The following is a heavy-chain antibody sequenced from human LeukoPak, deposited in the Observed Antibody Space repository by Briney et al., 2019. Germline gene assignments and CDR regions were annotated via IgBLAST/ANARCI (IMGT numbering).Heavy chain of an antibody. J-gene: IGHJ4*02. CDR3: AKGKDYYLDY. Sequence: GGSLRLSCAASGFTVSSNYMSWVRQAPGKGLEWVAFIRYDGSEKYYADSVKGRITISRDNSKNTLYVQMNSLRAEDTAVYYCAKGKDYYLDYWGQGTLVTVSS. D-gene: IGHD3-10*01. CDR1: GFTVSSNY. V-gene: IGHV3-30*02. CDR2: IRYDGSEK.